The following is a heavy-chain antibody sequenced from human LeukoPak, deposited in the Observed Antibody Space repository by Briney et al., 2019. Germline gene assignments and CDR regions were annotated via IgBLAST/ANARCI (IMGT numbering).Heavy chain of an antibody. D-gene: IGHD3-22*01. CDR3: ARGSGYYDSSGYKPFDY. V-gene: IGHV3-11*04. CDR2: FSSSGSTI. Sequence: PGGSLRLSCGASGFTFSDCYMSWIRQAPGKGLEWVSYFSSSGSTIYYADSVKGRFTISRDSAKNSLYLQMNSLRAEDTAVYYCARGSGYYDSSGYKPFDYWGQGTLVTVSS. J-gene: IGHJ4*02. CDR1: GFTFSDCY.